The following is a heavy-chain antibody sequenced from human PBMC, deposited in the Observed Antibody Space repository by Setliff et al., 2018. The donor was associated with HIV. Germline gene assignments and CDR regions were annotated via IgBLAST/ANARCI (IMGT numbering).Heavy chain of an antibody. CDR1: GFSFSDYF. Sequence: GGSLRLSCAVSGFSFSDYFMTWIRQAPGKGLEWVSYISGSGGVMAYADSVKGRFTISRDNAKNSMYLQMNNLRVEDTAVYYCARDGTRLLAAMDVWGKGTTVTVSS. CDR3: ARDGTRLLAAMDV. CDR2: ISGSGGVM. V-gene: IGHV3-11*04. J-gene: IGHJ6*03.